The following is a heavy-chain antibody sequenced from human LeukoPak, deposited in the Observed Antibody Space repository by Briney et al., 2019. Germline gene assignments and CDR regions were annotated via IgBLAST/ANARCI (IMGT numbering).Heavy chain of an antibody. Sequence: PAGGSLRLSCAASGFTFSSFTMNWARQVPGKGLEWISYISLGNSTMFYADSVKGRFTISRDDAKNSLYLQMNSLRDDDTAVYYCARVGNGRSWDYWGQGTLVSVSS. CDR2: ISLGNSTM. D-gene: IGHD2-15*01. V-gene: IGHV3-48*02. J-gene: IGHJ4*02. CDR1: GFTFSSFT. CDR3: ARVGNGRSWDY.